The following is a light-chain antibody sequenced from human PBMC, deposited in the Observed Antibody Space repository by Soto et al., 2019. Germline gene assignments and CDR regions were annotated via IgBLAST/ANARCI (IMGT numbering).Light chain of an antibody. CDR2: SND. J-gene: IGLJ2*01. Sequence: QSVLTQPPSASGTPGQRVTISCSGRSSNIGANPVNWYQQLPGMAPTVLIYSNDQRPSGVPDRFSGSKSGTSASLAISGLQSEDEADYFCAAWDDTLNGPIFGGGTQLTVL. CDR1: SSNIGANP. CDR3: AAWDDTLNGPI. V-gene: IGLV1-44*01.